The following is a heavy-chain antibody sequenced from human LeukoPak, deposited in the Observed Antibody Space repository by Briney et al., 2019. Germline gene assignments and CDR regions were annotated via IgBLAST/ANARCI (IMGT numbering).Heavy chain of an antibody. J-gene: IGHJ4*02. CDR2: ISGSGTST. D-gene: IGHD4-17*01. V-gene: IGHV3-23*01. CDR1: GFTFSSYA. Sequence: GGSLRLSRAASGFTFSSYAMSWVRQAPGKGLEWVSGISGSGTSTYYADSVKGRFTISRDNSKNTLYLQMNSLRAENTALYYCARGDYGWGQGTLVTVSS. CDR3: ARGDYG.